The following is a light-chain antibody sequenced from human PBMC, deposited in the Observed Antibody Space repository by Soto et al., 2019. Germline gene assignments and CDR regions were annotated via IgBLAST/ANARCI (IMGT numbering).Light chain of an antibody. CDR3: CSYAGSYTHYV. V-gene: IGLV2-11*01. CDR2: DVS. Sequence: QSALTQPRSVSGSPGQSVTISCTGTSSDVGGYNYVSWYQQHPGKAPKLMIYDVSKRPSGVPDRFSGSKSGNTASLTISGLQADDEADYYCCSYAGSYTHYVFRIGTKLTVL. J-gene: IGLJ1*01. CDR1: SSDVGGYNY.